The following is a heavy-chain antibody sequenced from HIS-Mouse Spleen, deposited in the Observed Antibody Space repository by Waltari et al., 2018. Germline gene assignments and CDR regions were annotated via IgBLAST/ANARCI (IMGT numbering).Heavy chain of an antibody. CDR1: GGSISSSSYY. V-gene: IGHV4-39*07. J-gene: IGHJ4*02. D-gene: IGHD2-15*01. CDR3: ARVSVGAARGGFDY. CDR2: SYYSGST. Sequence: QLQLQESGPGLVKPSETLSLTCTVSGGSISSSSYYWGWIRQPPGKGLEWIGSSYYSGSTYSNPSLKSRVTISVDTSKNQFSLKLSSVTAADTAVYYCARVSVGAARGGFDYWGQGTLVTVSS.